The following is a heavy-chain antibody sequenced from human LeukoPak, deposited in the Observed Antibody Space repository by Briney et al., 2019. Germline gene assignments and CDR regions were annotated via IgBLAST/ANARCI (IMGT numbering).Heavy chain of an antibody. V-gene: IGHV4-30-4*01. Sequence: PSETLSLTCTVSGGSISSGDYYWSWIRQPPGKGLEWIGYIYYSGSTYYNPSLKSRVTISVDTSKNQFSLKLSSVTAADTAVYYCASDSLYGDYSFDYWGQGTLVTVSS. CDR1: GGSISSGDYY. CDR2: IYYSGST. J-gene: IGHJ4*02. CDR3: ASDSLYGDYSFDY. D-gene: IGHD4-17*01.